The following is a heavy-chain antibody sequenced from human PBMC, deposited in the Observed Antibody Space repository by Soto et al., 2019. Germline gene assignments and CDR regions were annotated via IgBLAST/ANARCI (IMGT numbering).Heavy chain of an antibody. CDR1: GFTVSSNY. J-gene: IGHJ6*03. Sequence: VGSLRLSCAASGFTVSSNYMSWVRQAPGKGLEWVSVIYSGGSTYYADSVKGRFTISRDNSKNTLYLQMNSLRAEDTAVYYCARVGYGSGSPPRDYYYYYMDVWGKGTTVTVSS. CDR3: ARVGYGSGSPPRDYYYYYMDV. CDR2: IYSGGST. D-gene: IGHD3-10*01. V-gene: IGHV3-66*01.